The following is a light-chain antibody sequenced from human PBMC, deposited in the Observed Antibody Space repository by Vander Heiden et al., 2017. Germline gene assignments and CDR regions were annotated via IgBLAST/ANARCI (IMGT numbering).Light chain of an antibody. CDR1: QSISNW. V-gene: IGKV1-5*03. J-gene: IGKJ2*01. CDR3: QQYNSYHT. Sequence: DIQMTQSPSTLSASVGDRVTITCRASQSISNWLAWYQQKPGKAPKLLIYKASSLESGVPSRFSGSGSGTEFTLTISSLQPDDFGTYYCQQYNSYHTFGQGTKLEIK. CDR2: KAS.